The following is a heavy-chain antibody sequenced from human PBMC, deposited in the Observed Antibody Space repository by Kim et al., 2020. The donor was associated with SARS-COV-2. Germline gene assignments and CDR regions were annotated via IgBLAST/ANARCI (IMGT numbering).Heavy chain of an antibody. CDR2: IYTSGRT. J-gene: IGHJ4*02. D-gene: IGHD3-16*02. V-gene: IGHV4-4*07. Sequence: RIYTSGRTNYNPSLQSRVTMSVDMSKNQFSLKLSSVTDADTAVYYCASALGHWGQGTLVTVSS. CDR3: ASALGH.